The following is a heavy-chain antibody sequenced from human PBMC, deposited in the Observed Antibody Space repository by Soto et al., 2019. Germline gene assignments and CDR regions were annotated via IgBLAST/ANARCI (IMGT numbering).Heavy chain of an antibody. Sequence: ASVKVSCKTSGDTFTTYYLQWVRQAPGRGLEWMGIINPDNGSTNYAQKFQGRVTITADKSTSTAYMELSSLRSEDTAVYYCAQIMVRGVIMLSYWGQGTLVTVSS. CDR2: INPDNGST. V-gene: IGHV1-46*01. J-gene: IGHJ4*02. D-gene: IGHD3-10*01. CDR1: GDTFTTYY. CDR3: AQIMVRGVIMLSY.